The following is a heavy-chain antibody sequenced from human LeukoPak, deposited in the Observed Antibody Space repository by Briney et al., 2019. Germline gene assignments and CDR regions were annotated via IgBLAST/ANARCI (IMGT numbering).Heavy chain of an antibody. V-gene: IGHV1-2*02. CDR1: GYTFTGYY. Sequence: ASVKVSCKASGYTFTGYYMHWVRQAPGQGLEWMGWINPNSGGTNYAQKFQGRVTMTRDTSISTAYMELSRLRSDGTAVYYCARELEYYYGSGSFDYWGQGTLVTVSS. CDR3: ARELEYYYGSGSFDY. D-gene: IGHD3-10*01. J-gene: IGHJ4*02. CDR2: INPNSGGT.